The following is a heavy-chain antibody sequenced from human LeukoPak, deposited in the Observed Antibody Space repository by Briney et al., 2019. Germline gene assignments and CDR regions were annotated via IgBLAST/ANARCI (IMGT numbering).Heavy chain of an antibody. CDR3: AREGDGDDAFDI. J-gene: IGHJ3*02. Sequence: SETLSLTCAVYGGSFSGYYWSWIRQPPGKGLEWIWEINHSGSTNYNPSLKRRVTISVDTSKNQFSLRLSSVTAADTAVYYCAREGDGDDAFDIWGQGTMVTVSS. V-gene: IGHV4-34*01. D-gene: IGHD5-24*01. CDR2: INHSGST. CDR1: GGSFSGYY.